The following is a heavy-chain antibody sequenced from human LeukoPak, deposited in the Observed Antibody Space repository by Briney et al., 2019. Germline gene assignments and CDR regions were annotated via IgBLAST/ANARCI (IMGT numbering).Heavy chain of an antibody. Sequence: GGSLRLSCAASGFTFSSYWMHWVRQAPGKGLVWVSRINSDGSSTSYADSVKGRFTISRDNAKNTLYLQMNSLRAEDTAVYYCARGYGIWFGEFYMDVWGKGTTVTISS. CDR3: ARGYGIWFGEFYMDV. J-gene: IGHJ6*03. D-gene: IGHD3-10*01. CDR1: GFTFSSYW. CDR2: INSDGSST. V-gene: IGHV3-74*01.